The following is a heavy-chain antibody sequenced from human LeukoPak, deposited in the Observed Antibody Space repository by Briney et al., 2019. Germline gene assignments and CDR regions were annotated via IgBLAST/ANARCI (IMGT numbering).Heavy chain of an antibody. CDR2: IRSKAYGGTT. CDR1: GFTFGDYA. V-gene: IGHV3-49*04. D-gene: IGHD2-8*01. J-gene: IGHJ3*02. CDR3: TRDDSVDAII. Sequence: SGGSLRLSCTASGFTFGDYAMSWVRQAPGKGLEWVGFIRSKAYGGTTEYAASVKGRFTISRDDSKSIAYLQMNSLKTEDTAVYYCTRDDSVDAIIWGQGTMVTVSS.